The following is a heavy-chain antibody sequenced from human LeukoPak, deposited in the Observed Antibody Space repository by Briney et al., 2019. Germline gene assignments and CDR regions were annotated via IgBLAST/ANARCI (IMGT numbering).Heavy chain of an antibody. CDR2: IYYSGST. Sequence: SETLSLTCTVSGGSISSYYWSWIRQPPGKGLEWIGYIYYSGSTNYNPSLKSRGTISVDTSKNQFSLKLSSVTAADTAVYYCARVGGITMIVVLITDAFDIWGQGTMVTVSS. CDR1: GGSISSYY. V-gene: IGHV4-59*01. J-gene: IGHJ3*02. D-gene: IGHD3-22*01. CDR3: ARVGGITMIVVLITDAFDI.